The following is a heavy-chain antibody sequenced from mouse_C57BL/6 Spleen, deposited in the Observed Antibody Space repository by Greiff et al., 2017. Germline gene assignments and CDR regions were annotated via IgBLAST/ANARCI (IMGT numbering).Heavy chain of an antibody. CDR2: IDPSDSYT. D-gene: IGHD1-1*01. J-gene: IGHJ4*01. CDR1: GYTFTSYW. Sequence: QVQLQQPGAELLKPGASVKLSCKASGYTFTSYWMQWVKQRPGQGLEWIGEIDPSDSYTNYNPKFKGKATLTVDTSSSTAYMPLSSLTSEASAVYSCASSYYVSSSYAMDYWDQGTSLTVSS. V-gene: IGHV1-50*01. CDR3: ASSYYVSSSYAMDY.